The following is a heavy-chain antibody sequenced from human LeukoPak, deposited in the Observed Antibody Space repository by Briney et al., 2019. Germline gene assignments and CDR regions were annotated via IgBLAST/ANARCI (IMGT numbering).Heavy chain of an antibody. J-gene: IGHJ4*02. CDR2: IYYSGST. CDR3: ARIAAAAPEWDY. CDR1: GGSISSYY. Sequence: SETLFLTCTVSGGSISSYYWSWIRQPPGKGLEWIGYIYYSGSTNYNPSLKSRVTISVDTSKNQFSLKLSSVTAADTAVYYCARIAAAAPEWDYWGQGTLVTVSS. V-gene: IGHV4-59*01. D-gene: IGHD6-13*01.